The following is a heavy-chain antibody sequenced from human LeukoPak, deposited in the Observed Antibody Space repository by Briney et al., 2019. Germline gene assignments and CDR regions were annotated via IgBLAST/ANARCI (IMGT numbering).Heavy chain of an antibody. CDR1: GFTFDDYA. Sequence: PGGSLRLSCAASGFTFDDYAMHWVRQAPGKGLEWVSAISGSGGSTYYADSVKGRFTISRDNSKNTLYLQMNSLRAEDTAVYYCAKVRSGIAAAGDAFDIWGQGTMVTVSS. J-gene: IGHJ3*02. CDR3: AKVRSGIAAAGDAFDI. V-gene: IGHV3-23*01. D-gene: IGHD6-13*01. CDR2: ISGSGGST.